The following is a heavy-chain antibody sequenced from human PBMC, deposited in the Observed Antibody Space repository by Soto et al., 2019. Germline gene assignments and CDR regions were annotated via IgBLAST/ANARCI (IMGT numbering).Heavy chain of an antibody. V-gene: IGHV1-69*13. CDR3: ARAPHDIDWLSLRWFDP. CDR1: GGTFSSYA. D-gene: IGHD3-9*01. J-gene: IGHJ5*02. CDR2: IIPIFGTA. Sequence: GASVKVSCKASGGTFSSYAISWVRQAPGQGLEWMGGIIPIFGTANYAQKFQGRVTITADESTSTAYMELSSLRSEDTAVYYCARAPHDIDWLSLRWFDPWGQGPLVTVSS.